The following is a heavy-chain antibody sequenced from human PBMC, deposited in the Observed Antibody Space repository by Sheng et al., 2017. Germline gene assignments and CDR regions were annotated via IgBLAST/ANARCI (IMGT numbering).Heavy chain of an antibody. CDR1: GFSFSGYA. V-gene: IGHV3-30*04. CDR2: ISSDGHNT. J-gene: IGHJ4*02. Sequence: QVHLVESGGGVVQSGRSLKLSCAASGFSFSGYAMHWVRQSPGKGLEWVAVISSDGHNTWYTDSVKGRFTISRDNSKNTLYLQMSSLRPDDTAIFYCVREMADWGQGTLVAVSS. D-gene: IGHD2-8*01. CDR3: VREMAD.